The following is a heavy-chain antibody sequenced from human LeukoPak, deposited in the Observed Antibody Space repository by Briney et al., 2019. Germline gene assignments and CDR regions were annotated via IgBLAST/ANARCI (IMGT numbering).Heavy chain of an antibody. D-gene: IGHD5-12*01. J-gene: IGHJ4*02. CDR3: AREGGYDPLYFDY. CDR1: GFTLSSYW. CDR2: INGDGRST. V-gene: IGHV3-74*01. Sequence: GRSLRLSCAASGFTLSSYWMHWVRQAPGKGLVWVSCINGDGRSTAYADSVKGRFTISRDNAKNSLYLQMNSLRAEDTAVYYCAREGGYDPLYFDYWGQGTLVTVSS.